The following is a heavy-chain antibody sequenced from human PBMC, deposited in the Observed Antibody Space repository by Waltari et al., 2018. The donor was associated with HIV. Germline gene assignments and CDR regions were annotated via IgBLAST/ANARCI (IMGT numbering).Heavy chain of an antibody. Sequence: EVQVAESGGGLVQPGGALRLSCVAAEFSLGDYYRRWVRQAPGKGLEWVANIKQDGRDKFYAAPVKGRFTISRDYARNTVFLQMDNLGAEDTALYFCARESRYRGHDDACDVWGQGTMVTVSS. J-gene: IGHJ3*01. V-gene: IGHV3-7*01. CDR2: IKQDGRDK. CDR1: EFSLGDYY. D-gene: IGHD2-21*01. CDR3: ARESRYRGHDDACDV.